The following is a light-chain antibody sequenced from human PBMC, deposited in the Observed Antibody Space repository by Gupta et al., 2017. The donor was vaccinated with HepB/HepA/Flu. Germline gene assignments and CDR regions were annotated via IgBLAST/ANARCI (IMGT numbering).Light chain of an antibody. CDR2: VAS. CDR1: QNVRRN. Sequence: EIVLTQSPGTLSLSPGERATLSCRASQNVRRNLAWYQQKPGQPPRLLMYVASTRASTVPARFSGTGSGTDFTLTISSLQSEDFGVYFCKQYNDWPLSFGGGTKVEIK. CDR3: KQYNDWPLS. V-gene: IGKV3-15*01. J-gene: IGKJ4*01.